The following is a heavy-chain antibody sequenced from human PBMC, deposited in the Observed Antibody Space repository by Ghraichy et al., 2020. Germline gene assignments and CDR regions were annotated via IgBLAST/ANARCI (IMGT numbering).Heavy chain of an antibody. CDR2: ISSSSSYI. D-gene: IGHD5-18*01. Sequence: GESLNISCAASGFTFSSYSMNWVRQAPGKGLEWVSSISSSSSYIYYADSVKGRFTISRDNAKNSLYLQMNSLRAEDTAVYYCARDLMSYGYEGPTEYYGMDVWGQGTTVTVSS. CDR3: ARDLMSYGYEGPTEYYGMDV. J-gene: IGHJ6*02. CDR1: GFTFSSYS. V-gene: IGHV3-21*01.